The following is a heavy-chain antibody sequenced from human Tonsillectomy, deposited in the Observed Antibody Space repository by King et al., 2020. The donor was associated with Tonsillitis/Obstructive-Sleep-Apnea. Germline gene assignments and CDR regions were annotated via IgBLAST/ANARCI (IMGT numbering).Heavy chain of an antibody. V-gene: IGHV4-59*01. D-gene: IGHD2-8*01. Sequence: VQLQESGPGLVKPSETLSLTCTVSGGSISPYYWCWIRQPPGKGLEWIGYIYYSGSTNYKSSLRSRVTISVDTSKNQFSLKLSSVTAADTAVYYCARDMVLEAGGDAFDIWGQGTMVTASS. J-gene: IGHJ3*02. CDR2: IYYSGST. CDR3: ARDMVLEAGGDAFDI. CDR1: GGSISPYY.